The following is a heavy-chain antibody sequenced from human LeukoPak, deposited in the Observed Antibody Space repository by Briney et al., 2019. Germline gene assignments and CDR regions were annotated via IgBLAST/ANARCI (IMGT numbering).Heavy chain of an antibody. V-gene: IGHV5-51*01. CDR2: IDPSDSDT. CDR1: VTSVASYW. Sequence: GESLKISCKVSVTSVASYWIGWVRQMPGKGLEWMGIIDPSDSDTRYSPSFQGQITISADKSISTAYLQWSSLKASDTAIYYCARFRSGYSDHWGQGTLVTVSS. J-gene: IGHJ4*02. CDR3: ARFRSGYSDH. D-gene: IGHD3-3*01.